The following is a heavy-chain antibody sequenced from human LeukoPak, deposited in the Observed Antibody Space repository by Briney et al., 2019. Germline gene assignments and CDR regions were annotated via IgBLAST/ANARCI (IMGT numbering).Heavy chain of an antibody. CDR1: GFTFSSYS. D-gene: IGHD6-19*01. CDR2: IYSGGST. V-gene: IGHV3-66*01. J-gene: IGHJ4*02. Sequence: GGSLRLSCAASGFTFSSYSMNWVRQAPGKGLEWVSVIYSGGSTYYADSVKGRFTISRDNSKNTLYLQMNSLRAEDTAVYYCARERSGSRFDYWGQGTLVTVSS. CDR3: ARERSGSRFDY.